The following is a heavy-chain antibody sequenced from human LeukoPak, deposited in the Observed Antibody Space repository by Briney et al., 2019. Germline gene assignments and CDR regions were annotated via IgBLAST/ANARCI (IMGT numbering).Heavy chain of an antibody. V-gene: IGHV3-23*01. J-gene: IGHJ4*02. CDR2: IIGNGGST. Sequence: GGSLRLSCAASGFTFNNYAMSWVRQASGKGLEWVSGIIGNGGSTYYADSVKGRFTISRDNSKNTLYLQMDSLRAEDTAIYYCAKEPFARGNDYWGQGTLVTVSS. CDR1: GFTFNNYA. D-gene: IGHD2/OR15-2a*01. CDR3: AKEPFARGNDY.